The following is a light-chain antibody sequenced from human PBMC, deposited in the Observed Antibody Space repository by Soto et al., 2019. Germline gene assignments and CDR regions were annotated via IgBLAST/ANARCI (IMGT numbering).Light chain of an antibody. CDR2: GTS. CDR3: QSYDRNVVGLL. V-gene: IGLV1-40*01. Sequence: QSVLTQPPSVTAAPGQRVTISCTGSNSNIGAGVDVHWYQQFPGRAPKLLIDGTSTRPSGVPDRFSASKSGASASLAITGLQADDDADYYCQSYDRNVVGLLFGVGTKLTVL. J-gene: IGLJ2*01. CDR1: NSNIGAGVD.